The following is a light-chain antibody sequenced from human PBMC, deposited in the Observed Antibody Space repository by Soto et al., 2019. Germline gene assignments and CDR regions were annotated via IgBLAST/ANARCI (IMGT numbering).Light chain of an antibody. CDR3: QQTYGVPQT. V-gene: IGKV1-39*01. J-gene: IGKJ1*01. Sequence: DIQMTQSPSSLSASVGDRVTITCRASQTINNYLNWYQQKPGRVPRLLIYAASNLQSGLPSRFSGSASVTDFTLTISSLQVEDYATYYCQQTYGVPQTFCQGTKVEIK. CDR2: AAS. CDR1: QTINNY.